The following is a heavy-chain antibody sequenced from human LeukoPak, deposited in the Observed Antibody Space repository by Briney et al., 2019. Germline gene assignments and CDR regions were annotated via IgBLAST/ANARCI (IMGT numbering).Heavy chain of an antibody. V-gene: IGHV1-46*01. J-gene: IGHJ6*02. CDR2: INPTGGST. CDR1: GYTFPSYF. Sequence: GASVKVSCKASGYTFPSYFMHWVRQAPGQGLEWMGIINPTGGSTTYAQKFQGRVTMTRDTSTSTVYMELSSLRSEDTAVYYCALAARYYYYGMDVWGQGTTVTVSS. D-gene: IGHD6-6*01. CDR3: ALAARYYYYGMDV.